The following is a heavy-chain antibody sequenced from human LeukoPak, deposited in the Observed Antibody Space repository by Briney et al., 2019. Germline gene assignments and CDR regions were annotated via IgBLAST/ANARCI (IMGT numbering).Heavy chain of an antibody. V-gene: IGHV3-48*02. CDR1: GFTLTRYN. CDR3: ARDFQWSLDY. D-gene: IGHD6-19*01. Sequence: PGGSQRLSCAASGFTLTRYNMHWVRQAPGKGLEWISYISSGGGDIYYADSVKGRVTISRDKGKNSLYLQMNSLRDEDTAVYYCARDFQWSLDYWGQGTLVTVSS. CDR2: ISSGGGDI. J-gene: IGHJ4*02.